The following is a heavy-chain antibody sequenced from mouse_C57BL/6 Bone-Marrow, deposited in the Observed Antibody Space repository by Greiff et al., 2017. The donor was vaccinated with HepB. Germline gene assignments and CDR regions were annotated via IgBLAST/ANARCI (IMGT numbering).Heavy chain of an antibody. Sequence: EVQLQQSGPVLVKPGASVKMSCKASGYTFTDYYMNWVKQSHGKSLEWIGVINPYNGGTSYNQKFKGKATLTVDKSSSTAYMELNSLTSEYSAVYYCAREGGFITTVDGYFDVWGTGTTVTVSS. V-gene: IGHV1-19*01. CDR2: INPYNGGT. CDR1: GYTFTDYY. D-gene: IGHD1-1*01. J-gene: IGHJ1*03. CDR3: AREGGFITTVDGYFDV.